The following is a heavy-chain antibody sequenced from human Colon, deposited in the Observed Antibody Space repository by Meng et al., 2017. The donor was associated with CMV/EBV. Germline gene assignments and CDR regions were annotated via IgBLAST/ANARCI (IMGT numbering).Heavy chain of an antibody. Sequence: GGSLRLSCETSGFDFSYYWMTWVRQAPGKGPEWVSVIYTGGNTYYADSVRGRFTISRDSAKNAVHLEMNDLRAEDTAIFYCARASCGSRSCTRGDFWSGYHFDYWGQGTLVTVSS. CDR2: IYTGGNT. J-gene: IGHJ4*02. CDR1: GFDFSYYW. V-gene: IGHV3-53*01. CDR3: ARASCGSRSCTRGDFWSGYHFDY. D-gene: IGHD3-3*01.